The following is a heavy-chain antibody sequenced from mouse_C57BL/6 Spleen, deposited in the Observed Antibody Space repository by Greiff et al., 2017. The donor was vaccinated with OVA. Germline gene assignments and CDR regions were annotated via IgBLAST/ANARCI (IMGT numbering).Heavy chain of an antibody. J-gene: IGHJ4*01. Sequence: VQLQQSGAELARPGASVKLSCKASGYTFTSYGISWVKQRTGQGLEWIGEIYPRSGNTYYNEKFKGKATLTADKSSSTAYMELRSLTSEDSAVYFCARRWEGYAMDYWGQETSVTVSP. CDR3: ARRWEGYAMDY. D-gene: IGHD1-1*02. V-gene: IGHV1-81*01. CDR1: GYTFTSYG. CDR2: IYPRSGNT.